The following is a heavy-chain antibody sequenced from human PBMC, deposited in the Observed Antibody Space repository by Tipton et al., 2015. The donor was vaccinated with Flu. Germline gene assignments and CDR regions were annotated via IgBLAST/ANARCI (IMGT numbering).Heavy chain of an antibody. J-gene: IGHJ4*02. Sequence: SLRLSCATSGFTFDDYAMHWVRQGPGKGLEWVSSISWNSGNIDYAESVKGRFTISRDNAKKSLFLEMNSLTSEDTALYCCAKGFGTYGNVDYWGQGTLVIVS. CDR3: AKGFGTYGNVDY. CDR1: GFTFDDYA. D-gene: IGHD3-10*01. CDR2: ISWNSGNI. V-gene: IGHV3-9*01.